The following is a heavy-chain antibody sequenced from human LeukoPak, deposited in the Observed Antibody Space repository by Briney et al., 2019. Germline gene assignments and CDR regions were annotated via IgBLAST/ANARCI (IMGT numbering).Heavy chain of an antibody. Sequence: GESLKISCQGSGYSFTSYWIGWVRQVPGKGLEWMGIIYPGDSDARYSPSFQGQVTISADRSISTAYLQWSSLKASDTAMYYCARRSTISARLFDTWGQGTLVTVSS. D-gene: IGHD6-6*01. J-gene: IGHJ5*02. CDR2: IYPGDSDA. CDR1: GYSFTSYW. CDR3: ARRSTISARLFDT. V-gene: IGHV5-51*01.